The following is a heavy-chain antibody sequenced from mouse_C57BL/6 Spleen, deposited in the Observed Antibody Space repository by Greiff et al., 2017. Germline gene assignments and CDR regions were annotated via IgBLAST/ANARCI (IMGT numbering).Heavy chain of an antibody. CDR2: IDPSDSET. CDR1: GYTFTSYW. J-gene: IGHJ2*01. Sequence: VQLRQPGAELVRPGSSVKLSCKASGYTFTSYWMHWVKQRPIQGLEWIGNIDPSDSETHYNQKFKDKAALTVDKSSSTAYMQLSSLTSEDSAVDYCARDYGYEGYYFDYWGQGATRTVSS. V-gene: IGHV1-52*01. D-gene: IGHD2-2*01. CDR3: ARDYGYEGYYFDY.